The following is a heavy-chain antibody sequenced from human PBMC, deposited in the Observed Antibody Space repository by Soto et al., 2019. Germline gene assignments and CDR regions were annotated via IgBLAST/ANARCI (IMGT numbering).Heavy chain of an antibody. CDR3: ARGFSGYCSGGSCSLPTY. CDR2: ISAYNGTT. J-gene: IGHJ4*02. CDR1: GYTFTSYG. Sequence: QVQLVQSGAEVKKPGASVKVSCKASGYTFTSYGISWVRQAPGQGLEWMGWISAYNGTTHYAQKLQGRVTMTTDKSTTTAYMELRSLHSDDTAVYYCARGFSGYCSGGSCSLPTYWGQGTLVTVSS. V-gene: IGHV1-18*01. D-gene: IGHD2-15*01.